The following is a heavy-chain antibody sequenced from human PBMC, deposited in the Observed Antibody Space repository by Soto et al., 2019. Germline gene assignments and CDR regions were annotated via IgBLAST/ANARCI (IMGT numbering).Heavy chain of an antibody. CDR1: GASLSSSTWY. CDR3: ARRSTYGTNNWLDP. Sequence: SETLSLTCPFSGASLSSSTWYWGWLRPPPGKGLEWIGSIYYSGNTYYNPSLKSRVTISVDTSKNQFSLKLSSVTAADTAVYYCARRSTYGTNNWLDPWGQGNLVTVS. J-gene: IGHJ5*02. CDR2: IYYSGNT. D-gene: IGHD3-10*01. V-gene: IGHV4-39*01.